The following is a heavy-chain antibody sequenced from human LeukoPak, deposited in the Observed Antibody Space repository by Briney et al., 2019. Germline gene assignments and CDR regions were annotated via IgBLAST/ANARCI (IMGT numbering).Heavy chain of an antibody. J-gene: IGHJ2*01. V-gene: IGHV3-13*01. Sequence: PGGSLRLSCATSGFPFSAFDMHWVRQAPGKGLEWVSAFGSAGDTYYPGAVKGRFTISRDYATDSLYLQMTSLRAGDTAVYFCVRGALPGDNWYFDLWGRGTLVTVSS. CDR3: VRGALPGDNWYFDL. CDR2: FGSAGDT. CDR1: GFPFSAFD.